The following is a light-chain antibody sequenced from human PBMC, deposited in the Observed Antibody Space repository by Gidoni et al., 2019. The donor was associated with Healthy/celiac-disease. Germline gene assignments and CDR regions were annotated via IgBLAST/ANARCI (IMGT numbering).Light chain of an antibody. J-gene: IGLJ1*01. Sequence: RSYYASWYQQKPGQAPVLVIYGKNNRPSGIPDRFSGFSSGNTASLTITGAQAEDEADYYCNSRDSSGNHRGVFGTGTKVTVL. CDR2: GKN. CDR1: RSYY. V-gene: IGLV3-19*01. CDR3: NSRDSSGNHRGV.